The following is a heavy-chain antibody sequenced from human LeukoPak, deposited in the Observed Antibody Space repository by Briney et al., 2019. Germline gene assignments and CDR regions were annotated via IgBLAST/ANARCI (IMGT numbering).Heavy chain of an antibody. D-gene: IGHD6-13*01. Sequence: GASVKVSCKASGYTFTSYGISWVRQAPGQGLEWMGRINPNSGGTNYAQKFQGRVTMTRDTSISTAYMELSRLRSDDTAVYYCARVDSSWWGDYYYYYMDVWGKGTTVTVSS. CDR2: INPNSGGT. V-gene: IGHV1-2*06. CDR3: ARVDSSWWGDYYYYYMDV. CDR1: GYTFTSYG. J-gene: IGHJ6*03.